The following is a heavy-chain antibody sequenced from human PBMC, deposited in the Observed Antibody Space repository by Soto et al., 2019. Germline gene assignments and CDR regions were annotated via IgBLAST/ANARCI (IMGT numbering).Heavy chain of an antibody. V-gene: IGHV3-48*02. CDR1: GFTFSSYS. J-gene: IGHJ3*02. CDR2: ISSSSSTI. Sequence: EVQLVESGGGLVQPGGSLRLSCAASGFTFSSYSMNWVRQAPGKGLEWVSYISSSSSTIYYADSVKGRFTISRDNAKNSLYLQMTSLRDEDTAVYYCARDVKYSGYVELRAFDIWGQGTMVTVSS. D-gene: IGHD5-12*01. CDR3: ARDVKYSGYVELRAFDI.